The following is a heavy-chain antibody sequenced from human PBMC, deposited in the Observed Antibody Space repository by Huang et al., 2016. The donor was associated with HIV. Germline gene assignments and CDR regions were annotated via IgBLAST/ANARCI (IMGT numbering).Heavy chain of an antibody. J-gene: IGHJ4*02. CDR1: GFTVSTNY. CDR3: AKEGDTGAALGY. V-gene: IGHV3-53*01. CDR2: IDSGGTT. D-gene: IGHD2-8*02. Sequence: EVQLVESGGGLIQPGGSLRLSCAASGFTVSTNYMTWVRQAPGKGLEWVSLIDSGGTTYYADSVKGRFTISRDDSENTLYLHMTSLRAGDTAVYYCAKEGDTGAALGYWGQGTLVTVS.